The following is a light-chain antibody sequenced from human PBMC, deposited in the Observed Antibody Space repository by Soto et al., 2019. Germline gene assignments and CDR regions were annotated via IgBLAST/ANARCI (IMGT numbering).Light chain of an antibody. V-gene: IGLV2-8*01. Sequence: QSALTQPPSASGSPGQSLTISCTGTSSDVGFYNFVSWYRQRPGKAPKLVIYEVTKRPSGVPDRFSGSKSGSTASLTVSGLQADDEAEYYCASYAGTKLFVFGSGTKGTVL. CDR1: SSDVGFYNF. CDR2: EVT. J-gene: IGLJ1*01. CDR3: ASYAGTKLFV.